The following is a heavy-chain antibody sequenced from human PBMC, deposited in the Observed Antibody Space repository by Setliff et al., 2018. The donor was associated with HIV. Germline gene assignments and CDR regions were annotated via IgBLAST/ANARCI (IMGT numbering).Heavy chain of an antibody. V-gene: IGHV3-23*01. CDR3: AKRRQLAEDYY. D-gene: IGHD6-6*01. CDR1: GFTFSNYA. Sequence: GGSLRLSCAASGFTFSNYAMSWVRQPPGKGLEWVSAISGSGGSTYYADSVKGRFTISRDNSKNTLYLQMNSLRAEDTAVYYCAKRRQLAEDYYWGQGTLVTVSS. CDR2: ISGSGGST. J-gene: IGHJ4*02.